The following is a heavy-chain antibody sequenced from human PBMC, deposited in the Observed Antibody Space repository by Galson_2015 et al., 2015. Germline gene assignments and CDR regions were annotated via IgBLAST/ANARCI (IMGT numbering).Heavy chain of an antibody. J-gene: IGHJ2*01. CDR3: ARDKLRRDGDLNWYFDL. Sequence: SLRLSCAASGFTFSTYAMHWVRQATGLGLEWVSAIGTAGDTYYPGSVKGRFTISRENARNSLYLQMNNLRAGDTAVYYCARDKLRRDGDLNWYFDLWGRGTLVTVSS. D-gene: IGHD4-17*01. CDR1: GFTFSTYA. V-gene: IGHV3-13*04. CDR2: IGTAGDT.